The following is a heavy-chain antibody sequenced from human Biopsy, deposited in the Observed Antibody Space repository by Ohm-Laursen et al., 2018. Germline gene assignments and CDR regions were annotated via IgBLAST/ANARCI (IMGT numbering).Heavy chain of an antibody. CDR2: VYYTGST. D-gene: IGHD3-22*01. CDR3: ARERGYYSDRTVPGYFDL. V-gene: IGHV4-59*01. Sequence: SDTLSLTCTVSGDSISSYCWSWIRQPPGKGLQWNGYVYYTGSTDYSPSLQRRVTLSVDTSKNHFSLRLRSVTPADTAIYYCARERGYYSDRTVPGYFDLWGRGTLVTVSS. CDR1: GDSISSYC. J-gene: IGHJ2*01.